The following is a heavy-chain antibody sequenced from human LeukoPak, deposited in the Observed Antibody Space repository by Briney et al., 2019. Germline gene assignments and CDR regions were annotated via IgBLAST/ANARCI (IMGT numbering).Heavy chain of an antibody. D-gene: IGHD1-26*01. Sequence: KPSETLSLTCTVSGGSISSYYWTWIRQPPGKGLEWIGYIYYSGSSNYNPSLKSRVTISVDTSKNQFSLKLSSVTAADTAVYYCARVWSYLVYYDAFDIWGQGTMFTVSS. CDR3: ARVWSYLVYYDAFDI. J-gene: IGHJ3*02. CDR2: IYYSGSS. CDR1: GGSISSYY. V-gene: IGHV4-59*01.